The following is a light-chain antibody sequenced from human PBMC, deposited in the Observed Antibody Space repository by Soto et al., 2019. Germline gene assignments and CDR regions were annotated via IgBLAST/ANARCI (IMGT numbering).Light chain of an antibody. Sequence: DIQMTQSPSTLSASVGDRVTITCRASQGISNLLAWYQQKPGQVPKLLIYDASTLESGVSSRFSGSGSRTEFALTISGLQPDDFASYYCQQYNRFSLTFGGGTKVEIK. J-gene: IGKJ4*01. CDR2: DAS. CDR3: QQYNRFSLT. V-gene: IGKV1-5*01. CDR1: QGISNL.